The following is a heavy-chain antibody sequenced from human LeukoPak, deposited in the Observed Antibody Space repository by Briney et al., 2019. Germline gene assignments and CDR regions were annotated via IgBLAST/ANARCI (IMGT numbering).Heavy chain of an antibody. CDR1: GGSISTYY. CDR2: INYSGST. CDR3: AREYSSFEY. V-gene: IGHV4-59*01. D-gene: IGHD6-13*01. J-gene: IGHJ4*02. Sequence: SETLSLTCTVSGGSISTYYWSWIRQAPGKGLEWIGYINYSGSTDYNPSLESRVTISVDTSKNQLSLKMRSVTAADTAVYYCAREYSSFEYWGQGTLVTVSS.